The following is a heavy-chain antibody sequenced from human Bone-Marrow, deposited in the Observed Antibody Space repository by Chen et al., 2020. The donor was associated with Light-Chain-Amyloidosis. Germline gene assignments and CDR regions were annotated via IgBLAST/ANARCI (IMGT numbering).Heavy chain of an antibody. J-gene: IGHJ4*02. CDR1: GGSISSSSYY. CDR3: ARLTVAGYFDL. CDR2: IYYSGST. Sequence: QLQLQESGPGLVKPSETLSLTCTVSGGSISSSSYYWGWIRQPPGKGLEWIGSIYYSGSTYYNPSLKSRVTISVDTSKNQFSLKLSSVTAADTAVYYCARLTVAGYFDLWGQGALVTVS. D-gene: IGHD6-19*01. V-gene: IGHV4-39*07.